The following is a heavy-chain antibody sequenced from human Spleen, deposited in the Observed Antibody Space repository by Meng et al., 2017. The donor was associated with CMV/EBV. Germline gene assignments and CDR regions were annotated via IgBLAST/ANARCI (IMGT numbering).Heavy chain of an antibody. D-gene: IGHD2-21*01. CDR1: GYTFTGYY. J-gene: IGHJ3*02. Sequence: ASVKVSCKASGYTFTGYYMHWVRQAPGQGLEWMGWINPNSGGTNYAQKFQGRVTMTRDTSISTACMELSRLRSDDTAVYYCARKGEVIAPGAFDIWGQGTMVTVSS. V-gene: IGHV1-2*02. CDR2: INPNSGGT. CDR3: ARKGEVIAPGAFDI.